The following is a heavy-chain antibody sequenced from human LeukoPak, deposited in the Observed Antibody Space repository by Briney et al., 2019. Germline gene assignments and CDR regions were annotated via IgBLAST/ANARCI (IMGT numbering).Heavy chain of an antibody. CDR3: TTAYSSGYYYEGAFDI. D-gene: IGHD3-22*01. CDR2: ISGSGDST. J-gene: IGHJ3*02. Sequence: QAGGSLRLSCAASGFTFSNNVMSWVRQAPGKGLEWVSAISGSGDSTYYADSVKGRFTISRDNSKNTLYLQMNSLKTEDTAVYYCTTAYSSGYYYEGAFDIWGQGTMVTVSS. CDR1: GFTFSNNV. V-gene: IGHV3-23*01.